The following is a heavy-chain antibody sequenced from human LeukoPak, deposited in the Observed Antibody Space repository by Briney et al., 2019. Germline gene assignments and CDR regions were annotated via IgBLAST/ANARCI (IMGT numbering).Heavy chain of an antibody. V-gene: IGHV5-51*01. D-gene: IGHD1-26*01. J-gene: IGHJ4*02. CDR2: VYPGDSDT. CDR3: ARRYSGRYDFDY. Sequence: GESLKISCHGSGYSFTSFWIGWVRQMPGKGLEWMGIVYPGDSDTRYSPSFQGQVTISAGQSISTAYLQWSSLKASDTAMYYCARRYSGRYDFDYWGQGTLVTVSS. CDR1: GYSFTSFW.